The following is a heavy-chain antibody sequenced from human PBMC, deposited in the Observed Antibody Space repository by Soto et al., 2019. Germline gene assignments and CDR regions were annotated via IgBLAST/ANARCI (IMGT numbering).Heavy chain of an antibody. J-gene: IGHJ4*03. CDR1: GGSIRGYY. CDR3: ARWAYSDGSGSFDY. Sequence: QVQRQEAGPGRVKPSETLSLSCTVSGGSIRGYYWSWIRQPPRGEMEGIGHVFYRGGSTLNPSLRSRVTISVDTSKSQFSLKMTSVSAADTAIYYCARWAYSDGSGSFDYWGQGTQVTVSS. V-gene: IGHV4-59*01. CDR2: VFYRGGS. D-gene: IGHD3-22*01.